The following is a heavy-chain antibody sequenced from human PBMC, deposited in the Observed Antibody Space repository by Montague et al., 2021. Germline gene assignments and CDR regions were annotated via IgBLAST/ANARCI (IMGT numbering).Heavy chain of an antibody. CDR1: GGSFSSNNW. D-gene: IGHD3-22*01. CDR3: ARVAAWGYYDTSGPNWFDP. J-gene: IGHJ5*02. Sequence: SETLSLTCAVSGGSFSSNNWWTWVRQPPGKGLEWIGEIFHNGSTTYSPSLKSRVTISMDKSKNQFFLKLTSATAADTAVYYCARVAAWGYYDTSGPNWFDPWGQGTLVTVSS. V-gene: IGHV4-4*02. CDR2: IFHNGST.